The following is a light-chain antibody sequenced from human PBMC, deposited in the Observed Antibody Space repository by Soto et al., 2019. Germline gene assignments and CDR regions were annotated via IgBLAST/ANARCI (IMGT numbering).Light chain of an antibody. CDR2: GNS. CDR3: QSYDSSLSGYVV. V-gene: IGLV1-40*01. J-gene: IGLJ2*01. CDR1: SSNIGAGYD. Sequence: QPVLTQPPSVSGAQGQRVTISCTGSSSNIGAGYDVHWYQQLPGTAPKLLIYGNSNRPSGVPDRFSGSKSGTSASLAITGLQAEDEADYYCQSYDSSLSGYVVFGGGTKLTVL.